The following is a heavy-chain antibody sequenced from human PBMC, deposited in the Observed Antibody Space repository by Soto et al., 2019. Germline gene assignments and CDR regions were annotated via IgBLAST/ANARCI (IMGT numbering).Heavy chain of an antibody. CDR1: GFTFSSYV. CDR2: ISYDGSNK. CDR3: AKDIAYSYGYQVEPDGMDV. D-gene: IGHD5-18*01. J-gene: IGHJ6*02. Sequence: GGSRRRSWGASGFTFSSYVMHGVRQAPGKGLEWVAVISYDGSNKYYADSVKGRFTISRDNSKNTLYLQMNSLRAEDTAVYYCAKDIAYSYGYQVEPDGMDVWGQGTTVTFSS. V-gene: IGHV3-30*18.